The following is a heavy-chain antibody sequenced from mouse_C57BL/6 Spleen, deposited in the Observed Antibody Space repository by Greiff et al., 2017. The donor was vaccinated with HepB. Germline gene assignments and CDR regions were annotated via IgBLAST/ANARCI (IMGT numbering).Heavy chain of an antibody. V-gene: IGHV5-6*02. CDR2: ISSGGSYT. Sequence: DVMLVESGGDLVKPGGSLKLSCAASGFTFSSYGMSWVRQTPDKRLEWVATISSGGSYTYYPDSVKGRFTISRDNAKNTLYLQMSSLKSEDTAMYYCARGVVTTTYWYFDVWGTGTTVTVSS. CDR3: ARGVVTTTYWYFDV. CDR1: GFTFSSYG. D-gene: IGHD2-2*01. J-gene: IGHJ1*03.